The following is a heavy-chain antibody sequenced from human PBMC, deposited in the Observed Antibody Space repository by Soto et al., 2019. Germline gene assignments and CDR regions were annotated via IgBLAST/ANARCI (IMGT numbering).Heavy chain of an antibody. D-gene: IGHD6-13*01. CDR2: ISAYNGNT. J-gene: IGHJ4*02. CDR1: GYTFTSYG. V-gene: IGHV1-18*01. Sequence: ASVKVSCKASGYTFTSYGISWVRHAPGQGLEWMGWISAYNGNTNYAQKLQGRVTMTTDTSTSTAYMELRSLRSDDTAVYYCARVPSSSCYGFGPYYFDYWGQGNLVTVSS. CDR3: ARVPSSSCYGFGPYYFDY.